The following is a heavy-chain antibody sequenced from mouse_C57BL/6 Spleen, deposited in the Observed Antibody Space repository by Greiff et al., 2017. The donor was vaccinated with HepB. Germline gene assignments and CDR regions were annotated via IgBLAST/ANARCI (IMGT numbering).Heavy chain of an antibody. D-gene: IGHD4-1*02. CDR1: GYTFTSYW. V-gene: IGHV1-50*01. CDR3: SRMPTCRYWYFDV. CDR2: IDPSDSYN. Sequence: QVQLQQPGAELVKPGASVKLSCKASGYTFTSYWMQWVKQRTGQGLEWIGEIDPSDSYNNYNQKFKGKATLTVDTSSSTAYMQLSSLTSEDSAVYYCSRMPTCRYWYFDVWGTGTTVTVSS. J-gene: IGHJ1*03.